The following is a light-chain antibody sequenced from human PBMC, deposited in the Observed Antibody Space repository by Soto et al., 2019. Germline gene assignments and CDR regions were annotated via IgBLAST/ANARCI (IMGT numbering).Light chain of an antibody. J-gene: IGLJ1*01. CDR1: SSDVGLYNY. Sequence: QSALTQPASVSGSPGQSITISCTGTSSDVGLYNYVSWYQQYPGKAPKLMIFEVSNRPSGVSNRFSASKSGNTATLTISGRQAEDAADYYCISSTTSSTTYVFGTGTKLTVL. CDR2: EVS. CDR3: ISSTTSSTTYV. V-gene: IGLV2-14*01.